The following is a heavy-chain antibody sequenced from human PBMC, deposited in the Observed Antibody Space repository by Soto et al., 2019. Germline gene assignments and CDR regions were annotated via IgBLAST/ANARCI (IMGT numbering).Heavy chain of an antibody. CDR1: GGSISSGDYY. CDR2: IYYSGST. CDR3: ARGGIAAGNWFDT. Sequence: ASETLSLTCTVSGGSISSGDYYWSWIRQPPGKGLEWIGYIYYSGSTYYNPSLKSRVTISVDTSKNQFSLKLSSVTAADTAVYYCARGGIAAGNWFDTWGQGTLVTVSS. V-gene: IGHV4-30-4*01. D-gene: IGHD6-13*01. J-gene: IGHJ5*02.